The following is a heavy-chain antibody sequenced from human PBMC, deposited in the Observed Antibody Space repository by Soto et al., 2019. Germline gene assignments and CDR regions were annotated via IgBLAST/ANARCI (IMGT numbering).Heavy chain of an antibody. CDR2: IIPIFGTT. J-gene: IGHJ5*02. Sequence: SVKVSCKASGGTFGSDAITWGRQAPGQGLEWVGRIIPIFGTTNYAQNLQGRVTISADKSTLTSYMELHSLTSDDTALYYCARDRTDSGYYTNWLDPWGQGTQVTVSS. V-gene: IGHV1-69*06. D-gene: IGHD3-22*01. CDR3: ARDRTDSGYYTNWLDP. CDR1: GGTFGSDA.